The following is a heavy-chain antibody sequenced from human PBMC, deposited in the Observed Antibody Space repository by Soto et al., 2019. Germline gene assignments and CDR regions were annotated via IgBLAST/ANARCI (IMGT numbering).Heavy chain of an antibody. J-gene: IGHJ4*02. Sequence: EVQLVESGGGLVQPGESLRVSCAASGFTFSAYWMSWVRQAPGKGLEWVANIKQDGSEKHYVDSVKGRFTISRDNAKTSLYLKMNSLRAEDTAVYYCARSIAAAGLFDYWGQGTLVPVSS. CDR2: IKQDGSEK. CDR3: ARSIAAAGLFDY. V-gene: IGHV3-7*01. CDR1: GFTFSAYW. D-gene: IGHD6-13*01.